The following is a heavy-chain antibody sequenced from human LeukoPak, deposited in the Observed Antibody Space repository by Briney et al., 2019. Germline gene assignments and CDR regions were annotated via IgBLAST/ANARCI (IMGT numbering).Heavy chain of an antibody. Sequence: PSETLSLTCTVSGGSTSSDYWSWIRQSPGKGLEWVGYVYNSGDTGKNPSLKSRVTILLDTSKNQCSLKLTSVSAADTAVYYCARLKLGAYFDLWGRGTLITVSS. CDR2: VYNSGDT. J-gene: IGHJ2*01. CDR3: ARLKLGAYFDL. V-gene: IGHV4-59*08. CDR1: GGSTSSDY. D-gene: IGHD3-16*01.